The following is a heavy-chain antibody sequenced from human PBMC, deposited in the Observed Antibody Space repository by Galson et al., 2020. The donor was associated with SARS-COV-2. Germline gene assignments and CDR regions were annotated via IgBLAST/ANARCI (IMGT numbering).Heavy chain of an antibody. CDR1: GFTFDDYA. CDR2: ITWNSGNI. Sequence: SLMISCAASGFTFDDYAMHWVRQAPGKGLEWVSTITWNSGNIDYTDSVKGRFTISRDNAKKSLYLQMNSLRAEDTAMYYCAKGPNSYSSAWYGIDYWGQGTLVTVSS. CDR3: AKGPNSYSSAWYGIDY. V-gene: IGHV3-9*01. J-gene: IGHJ4*02. D-gene: IGHD6-19*01.